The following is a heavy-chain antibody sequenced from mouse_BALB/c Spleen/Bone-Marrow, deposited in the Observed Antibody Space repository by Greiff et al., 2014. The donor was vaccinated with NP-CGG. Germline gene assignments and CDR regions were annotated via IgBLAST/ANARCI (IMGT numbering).Heavy chain of an antibody. CDR3: AKGGNYRYDFDY. D-gene: IGHD2-14*01. CDR1: GYTFTSYV. J-gene: IGHJ2*01. Sequence: SGPELVKPGASVKMSCKASGYTFTSYVMQWVKQKPGQGLEWIGYINPYNDGTKYNEKFKGMATLTSDRSSSTAYMELCSLTSEDSAVYYCAKGGNYRYDFDYWGQGTTLTVSS. V-gene: IGHV1-14*01. CDR2: INPYNDGT.